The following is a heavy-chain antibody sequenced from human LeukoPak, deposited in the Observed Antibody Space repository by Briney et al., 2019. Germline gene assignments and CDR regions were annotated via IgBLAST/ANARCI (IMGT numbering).Heavy chain of an antibody. Sequence: GGSLRLSCAASGFTFSNFWMHWARQLPGKGLVWVSRISPTGSTTSYADSVKGRFTVSRDNAKNTLYLQVNNLRAEDTAVYYCARGPNSNWSGLDFWGQGTLLTVSS. CDR1: GFTFSNFW. CDR2: ISPTGSTT. J-gene: IGHJ4*02. D-gene: IGHD6-6*01. CDR3: ARGPNSNWSGLDF. V-gene: IGHV3-74*01.